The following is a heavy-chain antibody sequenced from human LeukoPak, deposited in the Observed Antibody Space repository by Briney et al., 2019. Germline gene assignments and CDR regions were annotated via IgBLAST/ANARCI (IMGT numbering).Heavy chain of an antibody. Sequence: PGGSLRLSCVTSGFTFSRYSMRWVRQAPGKGLEWVLSIYFTGNYISYADSVKGRFTISRDNAKNSLYLQMNSLRAEDTAVYYCAREFNTVGNFDYWGQGTLVTVSS. CDR1: GFTFSRYS. J-gene: IGHJ4*02. CDR3: AREFNTVGNFDY. CDR2: IYFTGNYI. D-gene: IGHD3-10*01. V-gene: IGHV3-21*01.